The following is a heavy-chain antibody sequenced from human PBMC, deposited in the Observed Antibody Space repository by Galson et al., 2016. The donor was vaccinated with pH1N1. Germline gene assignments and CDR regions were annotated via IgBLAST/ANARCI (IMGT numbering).Heavy chain of an antibody. D-gene: IGHD6-6*01. J-gene: IGHJ4*02. V-gene: IGHV4-61*09. CDR3: ARIQGSSEWGYYFDY. Sequence: TLSLTCTVSGGSISSGSYYWSWIRQPAGKGLEWIGYIYTSGSTDYNPSLKSRVTISVDTSKNQFSLKLSCVTAADTAVYYCARIQGSSEWGYYFDYWGQGTLVTVSS. CDR1: GGSISSGSYY. CDR2: IYTSGST.